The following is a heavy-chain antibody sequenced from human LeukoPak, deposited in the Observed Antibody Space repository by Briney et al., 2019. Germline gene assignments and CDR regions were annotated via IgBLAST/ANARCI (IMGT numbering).Heavy chain of an antibody. V-gene: IGHV4-30-4*01. CDR2: VCYSGST. Sequence: SETLSLTCTVSGGSISSGDYYWGWIRQPPGTGLESIGYVCYSGSTYYNPSLKSRVTISVDTSKNQFSLKLSSVTAADTAVYYCARWGYHDSSGLYYWGQGTLVTVSS. D-gene: IGHD3-22*01. J-gene: IGHJ4*02. CDR1: GGSISSGDYY. CDR3: ARWGYHDSSGLYY.